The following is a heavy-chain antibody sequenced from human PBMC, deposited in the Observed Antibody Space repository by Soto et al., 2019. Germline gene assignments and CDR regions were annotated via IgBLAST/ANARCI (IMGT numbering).Heavy chain of an antibody. V-gene: IGHV3-48*01. D-gene: IGHD3-9*01. CDR1: GFTFSSYS. CDR3: ASLTPILTGYPAFDY. Sequence: GGSLRLSCAASGFTFSSYSMNWVRQAPGKGLEWVSYISSSSSTIYYADSVKGRFTISRDNAKNSLYLQMNSLRAEDTAVYYCASLTPILTGYPAFDYWGQGTLVTVSS. CDR2: ISSSSSTI. J-gene: IGHJ4*02.